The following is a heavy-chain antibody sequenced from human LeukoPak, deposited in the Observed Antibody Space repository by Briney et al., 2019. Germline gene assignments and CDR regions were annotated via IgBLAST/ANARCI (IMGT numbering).Heavy chain of an antibody. CDR1: KFNFSNYW. J-gene: IGHJ4*02. V-gene: IGHV3-74*01. D-gene: IGHD4-23*01. Sequence: PGGSVKLSCAASKFNFSNYWISWVRHAPWKGLVWVSRIASDGSSTTYADSVKGRFSISRDNAKNTLYLQMNSLRVEDTAVYYCARGRPHGNDYWGQGTLVTVSS. CDR3: ARGRPHGNDY. CDR2: IASDGSST.